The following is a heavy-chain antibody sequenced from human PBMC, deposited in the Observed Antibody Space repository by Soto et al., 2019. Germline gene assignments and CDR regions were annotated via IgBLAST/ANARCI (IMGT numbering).Heavy chain of an antibody. Sequence: SETLSLTCTVSGGSVSNDNFYWSWIRQPPGKGLEWIGYVHSSGITNYNPSLKRRVTISVDTSRNQFSLRLSSVTAADTAVYYCARGLNMGQLASHFDLWAEGALVSVSS. CDR3: ARGLNMGQLASHFDL. CDR1: GGSVSNDNFY. D-gene: IGHD3-16*01. V-gene: IGHV4-61*01. J-gene: IGHJ5*02. CDR2: VHSSGIT.